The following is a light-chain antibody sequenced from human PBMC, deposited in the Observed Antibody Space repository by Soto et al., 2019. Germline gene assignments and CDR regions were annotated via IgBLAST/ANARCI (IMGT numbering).Light chain of an antibody. V-gene: IGLV2-14*01. Sequence: QSALTQPASVSGAPGQSITISCTGTNSDVNYVSWHQQHPGKAPKLMIYEVINRSSGVSTRFSGSKSGNTASLTISGLQAEDEADYYCSSYTSSSTLYVFGSGTKVTVL. J-gene: IGLJ1*01. CDR1: NSDVNY. CDR2: EVI. CDR3: SSYTSSSTLYV.